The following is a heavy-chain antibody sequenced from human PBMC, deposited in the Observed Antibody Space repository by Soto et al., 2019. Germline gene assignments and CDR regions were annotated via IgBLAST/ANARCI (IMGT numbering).Heavy chain of an antibody. CDR2: IFSSGTT. CDR1: GDSSGRGNKY. D-gene: IGHD3-16*01. V-gene: IGHV4-30-4*01. Sequence: LQTRPLAGTVWGDSSGRGNKYWSWIRHAPGKGVEGIGYIFSSGTTYYNPSLKSRLTMSLDTSQNQFSLQLNSVTAADTAVYFCARGPSPFDFYYAMDVWGQGTTVT. J-gene: IGHJ6*02. CDR3: ARGPSPFDFYYAMDV.